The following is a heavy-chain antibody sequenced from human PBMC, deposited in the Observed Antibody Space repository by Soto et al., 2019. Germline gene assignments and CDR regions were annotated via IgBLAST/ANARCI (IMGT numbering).Heavy chain of an antibody. D-gene: IGHD2-2*01. CDR3: ARVVPGAEAWFGP. CDR2: ISLYSDGT. CDR1: GYTFTGHY. J-gene: IGHJ5*02. Sequence: QVPLVQSGAEVKKPGASVKVSCKASGYTFTGHYIHWVRQAPGQGPEWMGWISLYSDGTNYAQKFQGRVSMTTDTSTTTAYMELRSLRSDDTAVYYCARVVPGAEAWFGPWGQGTLVTVSS. V-gene: IGHV1-2*02.